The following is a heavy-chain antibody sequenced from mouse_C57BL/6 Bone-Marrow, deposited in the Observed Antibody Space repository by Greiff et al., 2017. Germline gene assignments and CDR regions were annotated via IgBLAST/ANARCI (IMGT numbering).Heavy chain of an antibody. CDR1: GFSLSTSGMG. D-gene: IGHD1-1*01. V-gene: IGHV8-12*01. J-gene: IGHJ3*01. CDR2: IYWDDDK. CDR3: AREDYYGSPFAY. Sequence: QVTLKECGPGILQSSQTLSLTCSFSGFSLSTSGMGVSWIRQPSGKGLEWLAHIYWDDDKRYNPSLKSRLTISKDTSRNQVFLKITSVDTADTATYYCAREDYYGSPFAYWGQGTLVTVSA.